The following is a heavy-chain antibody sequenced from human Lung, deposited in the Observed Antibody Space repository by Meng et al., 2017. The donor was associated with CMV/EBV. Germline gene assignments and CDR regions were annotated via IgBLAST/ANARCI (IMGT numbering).Heavy chain of an antibody. CDR3: TRALDYYDSRAFYYYYGMDV. D-gene: IGHD3-22*01. V-gene: IGHV3-49*04. CDR1: GFTFGDYA. CDR2: IRSKAYGGTT. J-gene: IGHJ6*02. Sequence: SLKISXTASGFTFGDYAMSWVRQAPGKGLEWVGFIRSKAYGGTTEYAASGKGRFTIAREDSKSIAYLQMNSLKTEDTAVYYCTRALDYYDSRAFYYYYGMDVWGRGTTVTVSS.